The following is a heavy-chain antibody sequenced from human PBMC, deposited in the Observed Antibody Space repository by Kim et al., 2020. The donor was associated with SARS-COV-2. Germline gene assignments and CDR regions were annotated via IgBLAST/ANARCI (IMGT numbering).Heavy chain of an antibody. D-gene: IGHD7-27*01. CDR1: GFTFSSSA. J-gene: IGHJ4*02. Sequence: GGSLRLSCAASGFTFSSSAMSWVRQAPGQGLEWVSATIGSGASTYYAESVKGRFTISRDNSKNTLYLQMNSLRAEDTAVYYCAKVPGPATHEYWGQGTLVTVSS. CDR3: AKVPGPATHEY. V-gene: IGHV3-23*01. CDR2: TIGSGAST.